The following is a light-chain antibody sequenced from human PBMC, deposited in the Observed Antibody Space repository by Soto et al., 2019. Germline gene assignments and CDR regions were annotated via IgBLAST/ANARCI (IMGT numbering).Light chain of an antibody. CDR1: QDIKNY. Sequence: DTQMTQSPSSLSASVGDRVTITCQASQDIKNYLNWYQQKSGKAPKLLIYDASDLETGVPSRFSGSGSATDFTFTINSLQPEDIATYYCQEYDNLPLPFGGGTKVDI. CDR2: DAS. CDR3: QEYDNLPLP. J-gene: IGKJ4*01. V-gene: IGKV1-33*01.